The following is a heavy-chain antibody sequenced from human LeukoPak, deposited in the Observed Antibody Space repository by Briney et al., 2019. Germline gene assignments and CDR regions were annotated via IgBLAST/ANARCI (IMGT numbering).Heavy chain of an antibody. CDR2: INHSGTT. CDR1: GGSFSDYY. CDR3: GSYRYTGSFDS. Sequence: KASETLSLTCAVYGGSFSDYYWSWIRQPPGKGLEWIGEINHSGTTNYSPSLKSRVSISVDTSKNQFSLKLNSVTAADAAMYSSGSYRYTGSFDSWGQGTLVNVSS. D-gene: IGHD3-16*02. V-gene: IGHV4-34*01. J-gene: IGHJ4*02.